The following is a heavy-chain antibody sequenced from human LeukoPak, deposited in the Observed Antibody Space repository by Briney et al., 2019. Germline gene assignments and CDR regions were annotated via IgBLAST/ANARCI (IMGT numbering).Heavy chain of an antibody. Sequence: PGGSLRLSRAASGFTFSSYAMSWVRQAPGEGREWVSAISGSGGSTYYADSVKGRFTISRDNSKNTLYLQMNSLRAEDTAVYYCAVTTDYYYMDVWGKGTTVTVSS. CDR3: AVTTDYYYMDV. CDR1: GFTFSSYA. V-gene: IGHV3-23*01. J-gene: IGHJ6*03. CDR2: ISGSGGST. D-gene: IGHD4-17*01.